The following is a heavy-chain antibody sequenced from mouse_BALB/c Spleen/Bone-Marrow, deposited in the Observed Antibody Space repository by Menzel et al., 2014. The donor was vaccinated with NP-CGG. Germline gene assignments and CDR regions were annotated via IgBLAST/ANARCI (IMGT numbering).Heavy chain of an antibody. V-gene: IGHV1-82*01. CDR2: IYPGDGDT. CDR1: GYAFSNSW. D-gene: IGHD2-3*01. Sequence: VKLTESGPELVKPGASVKISCKASGYAFSNSWMNWVKQRPGQGLEWIGRIYPGDGDTYYNGKFKDKATLTADKSSSTAYMQLSSLTSVDSAVYFCARSDGYRAMDYWGQGTSVTVSS. CDR3: ARSDGYRAMDY. J-gene: IGHJ4*01.